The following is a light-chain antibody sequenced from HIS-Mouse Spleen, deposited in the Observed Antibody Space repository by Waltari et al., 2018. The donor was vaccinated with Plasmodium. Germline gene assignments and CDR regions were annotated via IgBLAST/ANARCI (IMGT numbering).Light chain of an antibody. CDR2: GAS. J-gene: IGKJ1*01. CDR1: QSVSSN. Sequence: EIVMTHSPATLSVSPGERATLSCRASQSVSSNLAWYQQKPGQAPRRLSYGASTRATCIPARFSGSGSGTESTITISSMQSEDFAVYYCQQYNNWPRTFGQGTKVEIK. CDR3: QQYNNWPRT. V-gene: IGKV3-15*01.